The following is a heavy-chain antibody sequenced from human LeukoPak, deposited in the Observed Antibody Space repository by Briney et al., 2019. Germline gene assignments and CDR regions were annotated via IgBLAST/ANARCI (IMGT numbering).Heavy chain of an antibody. Sequence: GSSVKVSCKASGYTFSGYFIHWVRQAPGQGLEWMGRINPIFGCANYAQKFQGRVTMTGDASTSTAYMELSSLRSEDTAVYYCAGEIAPETGMVPLDYWGQGTLVTVSS. D-gene: IGHD5-18*01. CDR3: AGEIAPETGMVPLDY. V-gene: IGHV1-2*06. J-gene: IGHJ4*02. CDR2: INPIFGCA. CDR1: GYTFSGYF.